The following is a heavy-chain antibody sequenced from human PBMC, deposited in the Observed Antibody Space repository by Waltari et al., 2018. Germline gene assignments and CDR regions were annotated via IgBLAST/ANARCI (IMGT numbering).Heavy chain of an antibody. J-gene: IGHJ4*02. CDR1: GFPFSSYA. CDR2: INWGGFST. CDR3: ARGWQQLGY. Sequence: VQLLESGGGLVQPGGSLGLSCAASGFPFSSYAMRWVRQAPGKGLEWVSRINWGGFSTYYADSVKGRFTISRDNSKTTLYLQMNSLRVDDTAVYYCARGWQQLGYWGQGTLVTVSS. V-gene: IGHV3-23*01. D-gene: IGHD6-13*01.